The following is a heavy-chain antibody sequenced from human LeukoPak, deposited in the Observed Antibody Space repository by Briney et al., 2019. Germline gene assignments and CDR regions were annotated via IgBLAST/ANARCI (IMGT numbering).Heavy chain of an antibody. CDR3: ARGGGYRYYFDY. V-gene: IGHV4-59*12. CDR2: IYHSGST. D-gene: IGHD3-16*02. J-gene: IGHJ4*02. Sequence: KPSETLSLTCTVSGGSISSYYWSWIRQPPGKGLEWIGYIYHSGSTYYNPSLKSRVTISVDRSKNQFSLKLSSVTAADTAVYYCARGGGYRYYFDYWGQGTLVTVSS. CDR1: GGSISSYY.